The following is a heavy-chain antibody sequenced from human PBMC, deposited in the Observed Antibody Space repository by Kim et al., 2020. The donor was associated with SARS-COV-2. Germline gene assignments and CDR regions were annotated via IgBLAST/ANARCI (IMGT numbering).Heavy chain of an antibody. CDR1: GGSISSTSYY. Sequence: SETLSLTCTVSGGSISSTSYYWGWIRQTPEKGLEWIGNFYYSGSTYYNPSLKSRVTISVDTSKNQFSLKLTSVTAADTAVYDCARNPNSGGDFDLWGRGT. J-gene: IGHJ2*01. CDR2: FYYSGST. V-gene: IGHV4-39*07. D-gene: IGHD1-26*01. CDR3: ARNPNSGGDFDL.